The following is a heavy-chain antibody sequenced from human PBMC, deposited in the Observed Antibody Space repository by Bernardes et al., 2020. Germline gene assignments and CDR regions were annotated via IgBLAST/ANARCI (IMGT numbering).Heavy chain of an antibody. V-gene: IGHV3-20*01. CDR1: GFTFADYG. CDR3: ARGSGSYPYYFDY. Sequence: GSLKPPCAASGFTFADYGMSWVRQVPGTGLEWVSAINWNGASTSYADSVKGRFTISRDNAKNSLYLQMNNLRAEDTALYHCARGSGSYPYYFDYWGQGTLVTVAS. D-gene: IGHD1-26*01. J-gene: IGHJ4*02. CDR2: INWNGAST.